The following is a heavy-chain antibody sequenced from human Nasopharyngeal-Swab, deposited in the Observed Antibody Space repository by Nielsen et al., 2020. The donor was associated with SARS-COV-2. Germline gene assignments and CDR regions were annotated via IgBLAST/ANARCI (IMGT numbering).Heavy chain of an antibody. V-gene: IGHV3-23*01. CDR2: ISDSGGST. J-gene: IGHJ6*02. CDR3: AKGGSPSASYYYYGMDV. Sequence: GESLKISYAASGFTFSRHTMTWVRQAPGKGLEWVSGISDSGGSTTYADSVKGRFTISRDNAKNTLYLQMNSLGAEDTAVYYCAKGGSPSASYYYYGMDVWGQGTRVTVSS. CDR1: GFTFSRHT.